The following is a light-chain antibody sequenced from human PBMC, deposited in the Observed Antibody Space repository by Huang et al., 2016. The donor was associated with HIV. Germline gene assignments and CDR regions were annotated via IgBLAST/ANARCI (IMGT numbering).Light chain of an antibody. CDR2: KVS. CDR1: QGLVHSDGNTY. CDR3: MQGTHWPL. Sequence: DVVMTQSPLSLPVTLGQPASISCRSSQGLVHSDGNTYLNWLQQRPGQSPRRLIYKVSNRDSGVPDRFSGSGSGTDFTLKISRVEAEDVGVDYCMQGTHWPLFGQGTKLEI. J-gene: IGKJ2*01. V-gene: IGKV2-30*02.